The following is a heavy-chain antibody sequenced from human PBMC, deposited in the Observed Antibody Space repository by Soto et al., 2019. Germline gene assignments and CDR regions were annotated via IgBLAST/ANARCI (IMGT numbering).Heavy chain of an antibody. J-gene: IGHJ6*03. CDR1: GYILSNYA. CDR2: SRGSGGST. V-gene: IGHV3-23*01. D-gene: IGHD3-10*01. Sequence: EVQLLESGGGVVQPGGSLTLSCAASGYILSNYAMTWVRQAPGKGLEWVSSRGSGGSTYQADSVKGRFIISRDNSKNMLYLQMDSLRAEDTAVYYCAKFRGPTYDFYYMDAWGKGTTVIVS. CDR3: AKFRGPTYDFYYMDA.